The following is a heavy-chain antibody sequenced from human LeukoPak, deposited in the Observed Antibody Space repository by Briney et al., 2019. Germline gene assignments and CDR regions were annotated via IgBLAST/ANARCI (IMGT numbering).Heavy chain of an antibody. J-gene: IGHJ4*02. V-gene: IGHV3-74*01. CDR2: INTDGSST. CDR3: AKDRGLGGALDY. CDR1: GFTFSSYW. D-gene: IGHD1-26*01. Sequence: GGSLRLSCAASGFTFSSYWMHWVRQAPGKGLVWVSRINTDGSSTSYADSVKGRFTISRDNSKNTLYLQMNSLRAEDTAVYYCAKDRGLGGALDYWGQGTLVTVSS.